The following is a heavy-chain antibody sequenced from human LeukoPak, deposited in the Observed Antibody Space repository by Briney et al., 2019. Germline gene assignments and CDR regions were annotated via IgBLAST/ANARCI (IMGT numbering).Heavy chain of an antibody. J-gene: IGHJ4*02. CDR1: GGSISSYY. CDR2: IYYSGST. D-gene: IGHD2-15*01. Sequence: SETLSLTCTVSGGSISSYYWSWIRQPPGKGLEWIGYIYYSGSTYYNPSLKSRVTISVDTSKNQFSLKLSSVTAADTAVYYCARDGGYPDYWGQGTLVTVSS. V-gene: IGHV4-59*12. CDR3: ARDGGYPDY.